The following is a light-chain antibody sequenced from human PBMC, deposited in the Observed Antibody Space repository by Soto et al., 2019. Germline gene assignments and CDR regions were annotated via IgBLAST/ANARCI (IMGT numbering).Light chain of an antibody. V-gene: IGKV4-1*01. CDR1: QSVLYSSNNKNY. CDR3: QQYYNTPLT. Sequence: EIVVTQSPDSLAVSLGERATINCKSSQSVLYSSNNKNYLAWYQQKPRQPPKLLIYWASTRESGVPDRFSGSGFGTDFTLTISSLQAEDVAVYYCQQYYNTPLTFGGGTKVEIK. CDR2: WAS. J-gene: IGKJ4*01.